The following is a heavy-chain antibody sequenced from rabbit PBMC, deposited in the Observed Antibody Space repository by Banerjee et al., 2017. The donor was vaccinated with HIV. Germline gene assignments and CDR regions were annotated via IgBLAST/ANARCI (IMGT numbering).Heavy chain of an antibody. Sequence: ASGFSFSNKYDMCWVRQAPGKGLEWIACMNTSSGNTVYASWAKGRFTISKTSSTTVTLQMTSLTAADMATYFCARGDDRDPSDGYALSLWGPGTLVTVS. V-gene: IGHV1S40*01. CDR2: MNTSSGNT. CDR3: ARGDDRDPSDGYALSL. CDR1: GFSFSNKYD. J-gene: IGHJ4*01. D-gene: IGHD6-1*01.